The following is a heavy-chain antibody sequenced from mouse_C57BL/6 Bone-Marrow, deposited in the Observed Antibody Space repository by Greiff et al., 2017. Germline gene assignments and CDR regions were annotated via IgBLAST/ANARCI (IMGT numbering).Heavy chain of an antibody. D-gene: IGHD1-1*01. CDR1: GFSLTSYG. Sequence: QVQLQQSGPGLVAPSQSLSITCTVSGFSLTSYGVSWVRQPPGKGLEWLGVIWGDGSTNYHSALISRLSISKDNSKSQVFLKLNSLQTDDTAAYYCAKTQVITTVVAVYWYFDVWGTGTTVTVSS. V-gene: IGHV2-3*01. J-gene: IGHJ1*03. CDR2: IWGDGST. CDR3: AKTQVITTVVAVYWYFDV.